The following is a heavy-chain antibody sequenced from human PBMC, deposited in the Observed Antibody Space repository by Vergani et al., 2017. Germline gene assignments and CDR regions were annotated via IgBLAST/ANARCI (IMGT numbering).Heavy chain of an antibody. D-gene: IGHD3-3*01. Sequence: QVQLQESGPGLVKPSQTLSLTCTVSGGSISSGSYYWSWIRQPAGKGLEWIGRIYTSGSTNYNPSLKSRVTISVDTSKNQFSLKLSSVTAADTAVYYCAREGTFWSGYGEDYYYYYYMDVWGKGTTVTVSS. CDR1: GGSISSGSYY. V-gene: IGHV4-61*02. CDR2: IYTSGST. CDR3: AREGTFWSGYGEDYYYYYYMDV. J-gene: IGHJ6*03.